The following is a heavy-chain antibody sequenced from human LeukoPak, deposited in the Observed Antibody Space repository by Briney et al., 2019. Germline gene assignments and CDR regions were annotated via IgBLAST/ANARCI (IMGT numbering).Heavy chain of an antibody. V-gene: IGHV3-74*01. CDR3: ARRPPTGAALDH. J-gene: IGHJ5*02. CDR1: GFTFNTYW. Sequence: GGSLRLSCAASGFTFNTYWMHWVRQSPEKGPEWVSRINAGGDIINYADSVKGRFTISRDNGNDSLFLQMNSLRVDDTATYYCARRPPTGAALDHWGQGTRVTVSS. D-gene: IGHD1-14*01. CDR2: INAGGDII.